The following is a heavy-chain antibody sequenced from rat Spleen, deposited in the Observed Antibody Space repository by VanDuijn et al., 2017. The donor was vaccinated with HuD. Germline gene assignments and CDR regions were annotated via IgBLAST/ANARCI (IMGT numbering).Heavy chain of an antibody. D-gene: IGHD1-11*01. Sequence: EVQLVESGGGLVQPGRSMKLSCAASGFTFNNYYMAWVRQAPTKGLEWVASISTGGGKTYYRDSVKGRFTISRDNAKSTLYLQMDSLRSEDTATYYCARDPDYGGGYYFDYWGQGASVTVSS. CDR1: GFTFNNYY. J-gene: IGHJ4*01. CDR2: ISTGGGKT. V-gene: IGHV5-25*01. CDR3: ARDPDYGGGYYFDY.